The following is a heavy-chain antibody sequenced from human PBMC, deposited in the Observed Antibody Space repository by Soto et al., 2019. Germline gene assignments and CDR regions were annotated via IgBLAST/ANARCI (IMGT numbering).Heavy chain of an antibody. J-gene: IGHJ4*02. CDR1: GYTFTSYA. V-gene: IGHV1-3*01. CDR2: INAGNGNT. CDR3: ARWDYYDSSGYMNETTDY. Sequence: ASVKVSCKASGYTFTSYAMHWVRQAPGQRLEWMGWINAGNGNTKYSQKFQGRVTITRDTSASTAYMELSSLRSEDTAVYYCARWDYYDSSGYMNETTDYWGQGTLVTVSS. D-gene: IGHD3-22*01.